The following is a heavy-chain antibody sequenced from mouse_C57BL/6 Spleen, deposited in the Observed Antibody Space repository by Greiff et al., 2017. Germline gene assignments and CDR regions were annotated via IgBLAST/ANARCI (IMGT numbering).Heavy chain of an antibody. Sequence: VKVVESGAELVKPGASVKISCKASGYAFSSYWMNWVKQRPGKGLEWIGQIYPGDGDTNYNGKFKGKATLTADKSSSTAYMQLSSLTSEDSAVYFCARYDYGSSYEYFDVWGTGTTVTVSS. D-gene: IGHD1-1*01. V-gene: IGHV1-80*01. J-gene: IGHJ1*03. CDR3: ARYDYGSSYEYFDV. CDR1: GYAFSSYW. CDR2: IYPGDGDT.